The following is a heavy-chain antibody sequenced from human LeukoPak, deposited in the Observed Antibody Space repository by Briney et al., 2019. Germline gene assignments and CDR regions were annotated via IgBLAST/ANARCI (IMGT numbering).Heavy chain of an antibody. CDR2: INHSGST. J-gene: IGHJ4*02. Sequence: SETLSLTCAVYGESFSGYYWTWIRQPPGKGLEWIGEINHSGSTNYNPSLKSRVTISADTSKNQFSQKLTSLTAADTAVYYCARARGPEAIDYWGQGTLVTVSS. CDR3: ARARGPEAIDY. CDR1: GESFSGYY. D-gene: IGHD6-25*01. V-gene: IGHV4-34*01.